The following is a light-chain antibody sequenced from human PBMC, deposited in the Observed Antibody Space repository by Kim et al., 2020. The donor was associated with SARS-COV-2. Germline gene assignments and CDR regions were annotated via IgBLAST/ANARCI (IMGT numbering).Light chain of an antibody. CDR3: SSYTRSSTRI. CDR1: SGDVGAYNY. V-gene: IGLV2-14*03. J-gene: IGLJ2*01. CDR2: DVT. Sequence: GQSINISCTGTSGDVGAYNYVSWYQQQPGKAPKLIIDDVTDRPSGVSNRFSGSKSGNTASLTISGLQADDEADYYCSSYTRSSTRIFGGGTQLTVL.